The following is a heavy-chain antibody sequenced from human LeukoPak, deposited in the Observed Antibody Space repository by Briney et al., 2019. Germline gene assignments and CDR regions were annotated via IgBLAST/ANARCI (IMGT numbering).Heavy chain of an antibody. CDR3: ARSDYEGSCYRY. CDR2: ISYDGSNK. J-gene: IGHJ4*02. V-gene: IGHV3-30*19. CDR1: GFTFTNYA. D-gene: IGHD2-15*01. Sequence: PGRSLRLSCAASGFTFTNYAMHWVRQAPGKGLEWVAVISYDGSNKYYADSVKGRFTISRDNSKNTLYLQMNSLRAEDTAVYYCARSDYEGSCYRYWGQGTLVTVSS.